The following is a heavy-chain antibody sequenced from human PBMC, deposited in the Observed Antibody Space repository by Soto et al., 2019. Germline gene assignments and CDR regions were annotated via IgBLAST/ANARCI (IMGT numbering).Heavy chain of an antibody. CDR2: IWYDGSNK. D-gene: IGHD2-15*01. J-gene: IGHJ4*02. V-gene: IGHV3-33*03. CDR3: ARWGCSGSNCNLNQRSFDL. Sequence: QVHLVESGGGVVQPGRSLRLSCAASGFIFNEYGMHWVRQAPGKGLEWVAVIWYDGSNKYYPDSVKGRFTFSRDNSKNTMSLQMNSLRVEDTAVYYCARWGCSGSNCNLNQRSFDLWGQGTLVTVSS. CDR1: GFIFNEYG.